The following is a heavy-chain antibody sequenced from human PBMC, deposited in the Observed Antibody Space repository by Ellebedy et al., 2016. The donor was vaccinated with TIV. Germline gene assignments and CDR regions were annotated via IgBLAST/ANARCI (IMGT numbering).Heavy chain of an antibody. J-gene: IGHJ5*02. CDR3: AKGGSYYVYDWLDP. Sequence: GGSLRLSCAASGFTFTSYAMSWVRQAPGKRLEWVSAVSGSGESPYYADSVKGRFTISRDNVKSTLYLQMDSLRVEDTAVYYCAKGGSYYVYDWLDPWGQGTLVTVSS. CDR2: VSGSGESP. CDR1: GFTFTSYA. D-gene: IGHD1-26*01. V-gene: IGHV3-23*01.